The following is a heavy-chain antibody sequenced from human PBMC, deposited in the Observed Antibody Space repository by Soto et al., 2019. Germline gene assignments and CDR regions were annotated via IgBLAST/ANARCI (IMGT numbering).Heavy chain of an antibody. CDR2: ISYDGSNK. CDR3: AKDTPPDIVVVPAVIYWYFDL. V-gene: IGHV3-30*18. CDR1: GFTFSSYG. J-gene: IGHJ2*01. Sequence: VQLLDSGGRLVQPGRSLRLSCAASGFTFSSYGMHWVRQAPGKGLEWVAVISYDGSNKYYADSVKGRFTISRDNSKNTLYLQMNSPRAEDTAVYYCAKDTPPDIVVVPAVIYWYFDLWGRGTLVTVSS. D-gene: IGHD2-2*01.